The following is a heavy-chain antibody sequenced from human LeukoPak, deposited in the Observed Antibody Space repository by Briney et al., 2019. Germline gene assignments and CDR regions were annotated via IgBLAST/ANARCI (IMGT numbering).Heavy chain of an antibody. CDR1: GYIFTSSY. Sequence: ASVKVSCKASGYIFTSSYIHWVRQAPGQGLEWMGMINPSGGSTGYAQKFQGRVTMTTDTSTSTAYMELRSLRSDDTAVYYCARNSYYYYMDVWGKGTTVTISS. CDR2: INPSGGST. J-gene: IGHJ6*03. V-gene: IGHV1-46*01. CDR3: ARNSYYYYMDV.